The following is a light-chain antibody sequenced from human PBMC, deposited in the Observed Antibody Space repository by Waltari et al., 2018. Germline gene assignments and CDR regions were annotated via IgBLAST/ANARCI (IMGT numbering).Light chain of an antibody. Sequence: DIQMTQYPSSLSASVGDRVTITCRASQSISSYLNWYRQKPGKAPKLLIYAASSLESGVPSRFSGSGSGTDFTLTISSLQPEDFATYYCQQTYSTPFTFGPGTKVDIK. CDR1: QSISSY. CDR3: QQTYSTPFT. CDR2: AAS. J-gene: IGKJ3*01. V-gene: IGKV1-39*01.